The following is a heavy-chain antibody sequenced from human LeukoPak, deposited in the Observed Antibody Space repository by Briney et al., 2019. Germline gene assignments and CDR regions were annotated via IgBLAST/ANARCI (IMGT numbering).Heavy chain of an antibody. CDR3: AREAPSAARPYYFDY. V-gene: IGHV3-21*01. J-gene: IGHJ4*02. CDR2: ISSSSSYI. Sequence: GGSLRLSCAASGFTVSSNYMSWVRQAPGKGLEWVSSISSSSSYIYYADSVKGRFTISRDNAKNSLYLQMNSLRAEDTAVYYCAREAPSAARPYYFDYWGQGTLVTVSS. CDR1: GFTVSSNY. D-gene: IGHD6-6*01.